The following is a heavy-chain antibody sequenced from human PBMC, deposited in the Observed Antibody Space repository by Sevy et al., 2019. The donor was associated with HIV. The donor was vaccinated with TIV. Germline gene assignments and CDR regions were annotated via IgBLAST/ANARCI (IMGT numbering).Heavy chain of an antibody. D-gene: IGHD3-10*01. CDR2: INHSGST. J-gene: IGHJ6*02. V-gene: IGHV4-34*01. CDR1: GGSFSGYY. CDR3: ARAGSGSYYHYNYYGMDV. Sequence: SETLSLTCAVYGGSFSGYYWSWIRQPPGKGLEWIGEINHSGSTNYSPSLKSRVTISVDTSKNQFSLKLSSVTAADTAVYYCARAGSGSYYHYNYYGMDVWGQGTTVTVSS.